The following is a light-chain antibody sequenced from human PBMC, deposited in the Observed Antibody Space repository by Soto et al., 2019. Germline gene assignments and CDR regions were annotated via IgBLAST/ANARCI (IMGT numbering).Light chain of an antibody. CDR2: DVT. CDR3: CSYAGATTFYV. CDR1: SNDAGKYNL. Sequence: SALTQPASVSGSPGQSITISCTGTSNDAGKYNLGSWYQHHPGKAPKLIIYDVTQWPSGASNRFSGSKSGNTASLTIFGLQADDEADYYCCSYAGATTFYVFGTGTKVTV. J-gene: IGLJ1*01. V-gene: IGLV2-23*02.